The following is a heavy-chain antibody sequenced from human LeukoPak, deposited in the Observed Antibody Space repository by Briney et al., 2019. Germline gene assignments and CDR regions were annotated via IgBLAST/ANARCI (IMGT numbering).Heavy chain of an antibody. V-gene: IGHV4-34*01. CDR2: INHSGST. CDR1: GGSFSGYY. D-gene: IGHD3-10*01. CDR3: AGVLLWFGDPGSFDY. J-gene: IGHJ4*02. Sequence: SETLSLTCAVYGGSFSGYYWSWIRQPPGKGLEWIGEINHSGSTNYNPSLKSRVTISVDTSKNQFSLKLSSVTAADTAVYYCAGVLLWFGDPGSFDYWGQGTQVTVSS.